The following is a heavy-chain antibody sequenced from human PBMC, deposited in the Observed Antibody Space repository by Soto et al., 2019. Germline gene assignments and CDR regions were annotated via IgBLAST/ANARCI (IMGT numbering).Heavy chain of an antibody. Sequence: QVQLVQSGAEVKKPGASVKVSCKVSGYTLTELSMHWVRQAPGKGLEWMGGFDPEGGETIYAQKFQGRVTMTEDTSTDTAYMELRSLRYEDTAVYYCATSVYNYYGMDLWGQGTTVTVSS. CDR3: ATSVYNYYGMDL. CDR1: GYTLTELS. V-gene: IGHV1-24*01. CDR2: FDPEGGET. J-gene: IGHJ6*02.